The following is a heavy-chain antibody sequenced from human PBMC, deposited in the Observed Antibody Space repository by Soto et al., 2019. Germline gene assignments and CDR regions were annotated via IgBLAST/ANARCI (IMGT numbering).Heavy chain of an antibody. J-gene: IGHJ4*02. CDR2: ISAYNGNT. V-gene: IGHV1-18*01. D-gene: IGHD3-16*02. CDR1: GYTFISYG. Sequence: QVQLVQSGAEVKKHGASVKVSCKSSGYTFISYGISWVREAPGQGLEWMGWISAYNGNTNYAQKFQGRVTMTTDTSTSTAYMELRSLRSDDTAVYYCARDLPYDYVWGSYLSFDYWGQGTLVTVSS. CDR3: ARDLPYDYVWGSYLSFDY.